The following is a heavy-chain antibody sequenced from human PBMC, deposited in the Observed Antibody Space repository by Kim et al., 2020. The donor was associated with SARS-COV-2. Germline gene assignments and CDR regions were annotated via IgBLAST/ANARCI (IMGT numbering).Heavy chain of an antibody. D-gene: IGHD5-18*01. J-gene: IGHJ5*02. V-gene: IGHV7-4-1*02. CDR3: ARDRYSYGLNWFDP. Sequence: YAQGFTGRFVFPLDTSVSTAYLQISSLKAEDTAVYYCARDRYSYGLNWFDPWGQGTLVTVSS.